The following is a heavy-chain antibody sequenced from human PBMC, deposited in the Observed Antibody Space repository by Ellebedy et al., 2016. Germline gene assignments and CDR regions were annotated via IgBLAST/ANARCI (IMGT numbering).Heavy chain of an antibody. J-gene: IGHJ6*02. V-gene: IGHV4-61*05. D-gene: IGHD2-15*01. CDR3: ARQIVVAVATRDYYGLDV. CDR2: IYNSGST. Sequence: SETLSLXXSVSGASISISSYYWSWVRQPPGKGLEWIGYIYNSGSTNYSPSLKSRVTISVDTSKNQFSLILSSVTAADTAVYYCARQIVVAVATRDYYGLDVWGQGTTVTVSS. CDR1: GASISISSYY.